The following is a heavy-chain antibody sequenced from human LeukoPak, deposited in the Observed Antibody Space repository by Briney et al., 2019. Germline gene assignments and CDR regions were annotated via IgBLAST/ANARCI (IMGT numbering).Heavy chain of an antibody. CDR3: AGTIVGKWAIDY. V-gene: IGHV3-23*01. CDR2: IRGSAVST. Sequence: GGSLRLSCSASGFTFSTYAMSWVRQAPGKGLEWVSCIRGSAVSTYYADSVKGRFTISRDNSKNTLYLQMNSLRAEDTAVYYCAGTIVGKWAIDYWGQGTLVTVSS. D-gene: IGHD3-22*01. CDR1: GFTFSTYA. J-gene: IGHJ4*02.